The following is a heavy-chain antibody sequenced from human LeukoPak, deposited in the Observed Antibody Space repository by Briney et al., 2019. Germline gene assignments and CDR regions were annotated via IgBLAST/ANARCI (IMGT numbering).Heavy chain of an antibody. CDR2: INHNGNVN. CDR1: GFTFSSYW. Sequence: GGSLRLSCAASGFTFSSYWMNWARQAPGKGLEWVASINHNGNVNYYVDSVKGRSTISRDNAKNSLYLQMSNLRAADTAVYFCARGGGLDVWGQGATVTVSS. J-gene: IGHJ6*02. V-gene: IGHV3-7*03. D-gene: IGHD3-16*01. CDR3: ARGGGLDV.